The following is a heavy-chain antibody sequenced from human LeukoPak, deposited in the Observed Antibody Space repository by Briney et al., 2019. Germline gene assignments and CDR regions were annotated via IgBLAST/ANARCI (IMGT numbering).Heavy chain of an antibody. CDR3: ARGSGDYDILTGYADFDY. J-gene: IGHJ4*02. D-gene: IGHD3-9*01. CDR1: GFTFSSYS. Sequence: GGSLRLSCAASGFTFSSYSMNWVRQAPGKGLEWVSSISSSRSYIYYADSVEGRFTISRDNAKNSLYLQMNSLRAEDTAVYYCARGSGDYDILTGYADFDYWGQGTLVTVSS. CDR2: ISSSRSYI. V-gene: IGHV3-21*01.